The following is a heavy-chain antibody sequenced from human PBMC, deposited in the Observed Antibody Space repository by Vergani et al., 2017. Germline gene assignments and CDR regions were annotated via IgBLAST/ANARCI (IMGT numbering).Heavy chain of an antibody. D-gene: IGHD3-10*01. V-gene: IGHV4-34*01. CDR3: AEKSSGSYDY. CDR1: GGSFSGYY. Sequence: QVQLQQWGAGLLKPSETLSLTCAVYGGSFSGYYWSWIRQPPGKGLEWIGEINHSGSTNYNPSLKSRVTISVDTSKNQFSLKLSSVTAADTAVYYCAEKSSGSYDYWGQGTLVTVSS. J-gene: IGHJ4*02. CDR2: INHSGST.